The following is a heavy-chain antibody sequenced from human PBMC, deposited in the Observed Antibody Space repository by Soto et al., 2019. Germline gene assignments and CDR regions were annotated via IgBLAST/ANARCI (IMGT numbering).Heavy chain of an antibody. CDR2: TYYRSKWYN. CDR1: GESVSSNSAA. Sequence: SQTLSLTCAISGESVSSNSAAWNWIRQSPSRGLEWLGRTYYRSKWYNDYAVSVKSRITINPDTSKNQFSLQLNSVTPEDTAVYYCARGATYSGIAAAGDYYYGMDVWGQGTTVTVSS. D-gene: IGHD6-13*01. J-gene: IGHJ6*02. V-gene: IGHV6-1*01. CDR3: ARGATYSGIAAAGDYYYGMDV.